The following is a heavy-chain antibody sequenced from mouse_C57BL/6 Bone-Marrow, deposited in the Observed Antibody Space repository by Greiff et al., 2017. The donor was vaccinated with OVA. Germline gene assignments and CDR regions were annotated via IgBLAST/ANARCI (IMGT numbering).Heavy chain of an antibody. J-gene: IGHJ2*01. Sequence: VQLQQSGSELRSPGSSVKLSCKDFDSEVFPIAYMSWVRQKPGHGFEWIGGILPSIGRTIYGEKFEDKATLDADTLSNTAYLELNSLTSEDSAIYYCARGVYYDYDGCDYWGQGTTLTVSS. V-gene: IGHV15-2*01. D-gene: IGHD2-4*01. CDR1: DSEVFPIAY. CDR2: ILPSIGRT. CDR3: ARGVYYDYDGCDY.